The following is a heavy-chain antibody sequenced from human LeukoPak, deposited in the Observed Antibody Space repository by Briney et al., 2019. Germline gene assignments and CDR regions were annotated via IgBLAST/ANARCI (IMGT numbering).Heavy chain of an antibody. CDR3: ARVGYYDSSGYPDAFDI. Sequence: GSLRLSCAASGFTFSSYSMNWVRQAPGKGLEWVSSISSSSSYIYYADSVKGRFTISRDNAKNSLYLQMNSLRAEDTAVYYCARVGYYDSSGYPDAFDIWGQGTMVTVSS. J-gene: IGHJ3*02. D-gene: IGHD3-22*01. V-gene: IGHV3-21*01. CDR2: ISSSSSYI. CDR1: GFTFSSYS.